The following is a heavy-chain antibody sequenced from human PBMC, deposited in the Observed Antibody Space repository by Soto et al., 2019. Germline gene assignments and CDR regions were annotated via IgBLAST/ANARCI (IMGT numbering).Heavy chain of an antibody. CDR1: GFTFSDYA. D-gene: IGHD6-19*01. CDR3: AKGGRQWLVTSAFNY. J-gene: IGHJ4*02. V-gene: IGHV3-30*18. CDR2: VSHDGRNT. Sequence: VQLVESGGGVVQPGRSLRLSCAASGFTFSDYAMHWVRQAPGKGLEWVAVVSHDGRNTHYADSVKGRFTISRDSSKNTVSLEMTSRRAEDTAVCYCAKGGRQWLVTSAFNYWGQGALVTVSS.